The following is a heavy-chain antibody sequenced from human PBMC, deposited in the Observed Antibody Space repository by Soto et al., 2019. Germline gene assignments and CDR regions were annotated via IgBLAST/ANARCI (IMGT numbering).Heavy chain of an antibody. Sequence: QVQLQQWGAGLLKPSETLSLTCAVYGVSFSGYYWSWIRRPPGKGLEWIGEINHSGSTNYNPSLKSRVTISVDTSKNQFSLKLSSVTAAGTAVYYGASSRSSWSFDYWGQGPLVTVSS. CDR2: INHSGST. CDR3: ASSRSSWSFDY. CDR1: GVSFSGYY. D-gene: IGHD6-13*01. J-gene: IGHJ4*02. V-gene: IGHV4-34*01.